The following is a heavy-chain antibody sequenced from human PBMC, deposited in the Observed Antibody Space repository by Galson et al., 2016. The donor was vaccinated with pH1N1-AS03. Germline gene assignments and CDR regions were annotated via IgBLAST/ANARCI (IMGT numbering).Heavy chain of an antibody. CDR3: VRFPDYGDDVGY. V-gene: IGHV4-59*08. CDR2: IFYNGTT. D-gene: IGHD4-17*01. Sequence: SETLSLTCTVSGGSISSYYWSWIRQPPGKRLEWIGYIFYNGTTKYNPSLKSRVTISVDTSKNQFSLKLTSVTAADTAVYYCVRFPDYGDDVGYWGQGTLVTVSS. J-gene: IGHJ4*02. CDR1: GGSISSYY.